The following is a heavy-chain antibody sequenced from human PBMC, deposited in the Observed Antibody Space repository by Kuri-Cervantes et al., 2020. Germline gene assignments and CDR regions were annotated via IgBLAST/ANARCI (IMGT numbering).Heavy chain of an antibody. D-gene: IGHD3-22*01. J-gene: IGHJ5*02. CDR1: GGSISSYY. V-gene: IGHV4-59*01. CDR2: IYYSGST. Sequence: GSLRLSCTVSGGSISSYYWSWIRQPAGKGLEWIGYIYYSGSTNYNPSLKSRVTISVDTSKNQFSLKLSSVTAADTAVYYCARTVDSSGYYFNWFDPWGQGTLVTVSS. CDR3: ARTVDSSGYYFNWFDP.